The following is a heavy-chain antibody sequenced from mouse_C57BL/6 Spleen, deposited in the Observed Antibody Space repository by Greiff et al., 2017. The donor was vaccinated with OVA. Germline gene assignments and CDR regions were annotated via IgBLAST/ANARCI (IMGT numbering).Heavy chain of an antibody. J-gene: IGHJ2*01. CDR2: IDPSDSYT. Sequence: QVQLQQPGAELVMPGASVKLSCKASGYTFTSYWMHWVKQRPGRGLEWIGEIDPSDSYTNYNQKFKGKSTLTVDKSSSTAYMQLSSLTSEDSAVYYCARELLRDFDYWGQGTTLTVSS. CDR1: GYTFTSYW. V-gene: IGHV1-69*01. D-gene: IGHD1-1*01. CDR3: ARELLRDFDY.